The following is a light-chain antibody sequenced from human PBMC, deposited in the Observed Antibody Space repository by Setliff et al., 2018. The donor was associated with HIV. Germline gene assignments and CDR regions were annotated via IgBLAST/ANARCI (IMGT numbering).Light chain of an antibody. Sequence: QSVLTQPASVSGSPGQSITISCTGNSSNVGSYNLVSWYQQHPGKAPKLIIYEVTKRPSGVSNRISGSKSGNTASLTISGLQAEDETDYYGCSYAGADAFDVFGTGTKGTVL. V-gene: IGLV2-23*02. CDR1: SSNVGSYNL. CDR2: EVT. J-gene: IGLJ1*01. CDR3: CSYAGADAFDV.